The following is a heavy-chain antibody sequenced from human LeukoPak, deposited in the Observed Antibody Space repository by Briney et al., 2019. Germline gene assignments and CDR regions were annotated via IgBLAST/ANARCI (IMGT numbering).Heavy chain of an antibody. J-gene: IGHJ4*02. CDR3: ARALDATITPRPGGANFDY. D-gene: IGHD6-6*01. CDR2: ISNDGTNT. Sequence: GRSLRLSCAASGFTFSSYGMHWVRQPPGNGLEWVSVISNDGTNTYQADSVKGRFTISRDNFKNTLYLQTNSLRTEDTAIYYCARALDATITPRPGGANFDYWGQGTLVTVSS. V-gene: IGHV3-30*03. CDR1: GFTFSSYG.